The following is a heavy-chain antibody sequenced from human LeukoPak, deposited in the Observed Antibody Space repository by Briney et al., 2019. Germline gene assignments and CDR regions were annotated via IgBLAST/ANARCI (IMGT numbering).Heavy chain of an antibody. CDR1: GYTFTGYY. J-gene: IGHJ6*03. CDR2: INPKSGGT. Sequence: ASVKVSCKASGYTFTGYYMHWVRQAPRQRLEWMGWINPKSGGTNYAQKFQGRVTMTRDTSISTAYMELSRLRSDDTVVYCCARGPTVTTDYYYYYMDVWGKGTTVTVSS. D-gene: IGHD4-17*01. V-gene: IGHV1-2*02. CDR3: ARGPTVTTDYYYYYMDV.